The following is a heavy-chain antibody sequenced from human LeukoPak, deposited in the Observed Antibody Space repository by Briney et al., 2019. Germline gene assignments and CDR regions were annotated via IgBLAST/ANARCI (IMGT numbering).Heavy chain of an antibody. Sequence: QPGRSLRLSCAASGFTFSSYGMHWVRQAPGKGLEWVAVISYDGSNKYYADSVKGRFTIPRDNSKNTLYLQMNSLRAEDTAVYYCAKDSSGYRNYFDYWGQGTLVTVSS. CDR1: GFTFSSYG. CDR3: AKDSSGYRNYFDY. D-gene: IGHD3-22*01. J-gene: IGHJ4*02. CDR2: ISYDGSNK. V-gene: IGHV3-30*18.